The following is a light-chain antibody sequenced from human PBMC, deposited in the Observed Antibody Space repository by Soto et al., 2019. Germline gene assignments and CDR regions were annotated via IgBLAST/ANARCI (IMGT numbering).Light chain of an antibody. V-gene: IGKV3-15*01. CDR1: QSVSSN. CDR3: QQYNSWPLT. Sequence: IVITRSPAPCLLPQGKRAPLPCRASQSVSSNLACYQQKPGQAPSLLIYGASTKDTGIPARFSGSGSGTEFTLTISSLQSEDFAVYYCQQYNSWPLTFGGGTKVEIK. J-gene: IGKJ4*01. CDR2: GAS.